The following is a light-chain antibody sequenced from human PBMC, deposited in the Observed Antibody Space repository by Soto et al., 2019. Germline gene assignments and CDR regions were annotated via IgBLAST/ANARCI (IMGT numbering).Light chain of an antibody. CDR2: GAS. V-gene: IGKV3-20*01. Sequence: EIVLTQSPGTLSLSPGERATLSCRASQSVSSNFLAWYQQKPGQAPRLLIYGASNRATGIPDKFNGSGSGTDFTLTISRLEPEDFAMYYCQQYGSSPQTFGQGTKVEIK. CDR3: QQYGSSPQT. J-gene: IGKJ1*01. CDR1: QSVSSNF.